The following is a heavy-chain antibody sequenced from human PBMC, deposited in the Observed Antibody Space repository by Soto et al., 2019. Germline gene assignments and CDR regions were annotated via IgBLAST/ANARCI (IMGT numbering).Heavy chain of an antibody. J-gene: IGHJ5*02. D-gene: IGHD3-22*01. CDR2: INPNSGGT. CDR3: ARDPRKWLLAPGWFDP. CDR1: GYTFTGYY. Sequence: ASVNVSCKASGYTFTGYYIHWVRQAPGQGLEWMGWINPNSGGTNYAQKFQGRVTMTRDTSISTAYMELSRLRSDDTAVYYCARDPRKWLLAPGWFDPWGQGTLVTVS. V-gene: IGHV1-2*02.